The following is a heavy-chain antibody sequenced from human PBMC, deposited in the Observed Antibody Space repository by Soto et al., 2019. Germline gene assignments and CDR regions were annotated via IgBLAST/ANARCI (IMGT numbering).Heavy chain of an antibody. CDR2: INPSSGST. CDR3: ARSHCSGGSCYLGAFDI. J-gene: IGHJ3*02. CDR1: GYTFINFF. Sequence: QVQLVQSGAEVQKPGASVKISCETSGYTFINFFIHWVRQAPGQGLEWVGIINPSSGSTTYSQKFQGRVTMTRDTSTNTVYMEVGSLRSDDTAVYYCARSHCSGGSCYLGAFDIWGQGTMVTVSS. V-gene: IGHV1-46*01. D-gene: IGHD2-15*01.